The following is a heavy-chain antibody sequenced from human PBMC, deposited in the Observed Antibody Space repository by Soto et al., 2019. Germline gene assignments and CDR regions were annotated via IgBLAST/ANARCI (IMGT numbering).Heavy chain of an antibody. V-gene: IGHV1-24*01. Sequence: ASVKVPCKVSGYTLTELSMHWVRQAPGKGLEWMGGFDPEDGETVYAQKFQGRVTMTEDTSTDTAYMELSSLRSGDTAVYYCATTGPSRYYDSSGLFDYWGQGTLVTVSS. CDR2: FDPEDGET. CDR3: ATTGPSRYYDSSGLFDY. J-gene: IGHJ4*02. CDR1: GYTLTELS. D-gene: IGHD3-22*01.